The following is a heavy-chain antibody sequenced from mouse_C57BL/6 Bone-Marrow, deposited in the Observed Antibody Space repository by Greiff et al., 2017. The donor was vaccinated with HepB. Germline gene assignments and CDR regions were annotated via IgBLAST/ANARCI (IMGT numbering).Heavy chain of an antibody. J-gene: IGHJ1*03. D-gene: IGHD1-1*01. V-gene: IGHV1-54*01. CDR1: GYAFTNYL. CDR3: AIITTVVYWYFDV. CDR2: INPGSGGT. Sequence: VQVVESGAELVRPGTSVKVSCKASGYAFTNYLIEWVKQRPGQGLEWIGVINPGSGGTNYNEKFKGKATLTADKSSSTAYMQLSSLTSEDAAVYFCAIITTVVYWYFDVWGTGTTVTVSS.